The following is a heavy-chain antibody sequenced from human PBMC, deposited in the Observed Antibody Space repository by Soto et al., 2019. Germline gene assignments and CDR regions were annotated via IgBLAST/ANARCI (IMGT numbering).Heavy chain of an antibody. CDR3: AHIVVACLGYYFDY. V-gene: IGHV2-5*02. Sequence: QITLKESGPALVKPTQPLTLTCTFSGFSLSSTRMAVGWIRQPPGKALEWLALIYWDDDKRYSPFLKSRLTITTDTSKNPVVLTMSNMDPVDTARYYCAHIVVACLGYYFDYWGQGTLVTVSS. CDR2: IYWDDDK. D-gene: IGHD5-12*01. J-gene: IGHJ4*02. CDR1: GFSLSSTRMA.